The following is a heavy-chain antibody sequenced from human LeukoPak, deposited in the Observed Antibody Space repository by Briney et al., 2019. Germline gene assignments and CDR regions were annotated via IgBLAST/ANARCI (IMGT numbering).Heavy chain of an antibody. CDR3: ARHSPMVRGVMGWFDP. CDR1: GGSTSSYY. J-gene: IGHJ5*02. CDR2: IYYSGST. D-gene: IGHD3-10*01. V-gene: IGHV4-59*08. Sequence: ASETLSLTCTVSGGSTSSYYWSWIRQPPGKGLEWIGYIYYSGSTNYNPSLKSRVTISVDTSKNQFSLKLSSVTAADTAVYYCARHSPMVRGVMGWFDPWGQGTLVTVSS.